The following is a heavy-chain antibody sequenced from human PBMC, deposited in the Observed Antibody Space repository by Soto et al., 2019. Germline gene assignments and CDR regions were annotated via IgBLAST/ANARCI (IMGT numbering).Heavy chain of an antibody. CDR2: ISSSGSTI. D-gene: IGHD4-4*01. Sequence: GGSLRLSCAASGFTFSSYEINWVCQAPGKGLEWVSYISSSGSTIYYADSVKGRFTISRDNAKNSLYLQMNSLRAEDTAVYYCARGSQGYSNPSWYYGMDVWGQGTTVTVSS. CDR1: GFTFSSYE. V-gene: IGHV3-48*03. CDR3: ARGSQGYSNPSWYYGMDV. J-gene: IGHJ6*02.